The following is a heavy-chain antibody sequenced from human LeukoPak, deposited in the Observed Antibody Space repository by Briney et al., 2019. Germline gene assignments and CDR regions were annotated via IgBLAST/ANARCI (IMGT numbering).Heavy chain of an antibody. D-gene: IGHD3-16*02. Sequence: GGSLRLSCAASGFTFSNAWMSWVRQAPGKGLEWVGRIKSKTDGGTTDYAAPVKGRFTISRDDSKNTLYLQMNSLKTEDTAVYYCTTDHYVWGSYRYTISGYWGQGTLVTVSS. V-gene: IGHV3-15*01. CDR1: GFTFSNAW. CDR3: TTDHYVWGSYRYTISGY. J-gene: IGHJ4*02. CDR2: IKSKTDGGTT.